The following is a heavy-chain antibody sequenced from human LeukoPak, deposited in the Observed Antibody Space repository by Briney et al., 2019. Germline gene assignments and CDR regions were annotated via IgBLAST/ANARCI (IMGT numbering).Heavy chain of an antibody. J-gene: IGHJ4*02. CDR1: GFTFSSYA. CDR2: IRSKAYGGTT. V-gene: IGHV3-49*04. CDR3: TRVRRVVVTLNFDY. D-gene: IGHD3-22*01. Sequence: GGSLRLSCAASGFTFSSYAMSWVRQAPGKGLEWVGFIRSKAYGGTTEYAASVKGRFTISRDDSKSIAYLQMNSLKTEDTAVYYCTRVRRVVVTLNFDYWGQGTLVTVSS.